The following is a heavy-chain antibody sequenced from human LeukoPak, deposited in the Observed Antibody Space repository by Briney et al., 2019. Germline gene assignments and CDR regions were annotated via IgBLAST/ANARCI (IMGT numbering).Heavy chain of an antibody. CDR1: GFTFSSYA. CDR3: ARDDTDYYDSSGYY. V-gene: IGHV3-48*04. J-gene: IGHJ4*02. D-gene: IGHD3-22*01. Sequence: GGSLRLSCAASGFTFSSYAMSWVRQAPGKGLEWVSYISSSGSTIYYADSVKGRFTISRDNAKNSLYLQMNSLRAEDTAVYYCARDDTDYYDSSGYYWGQGTLVTVSS. CDR2: ISSSGSTI.